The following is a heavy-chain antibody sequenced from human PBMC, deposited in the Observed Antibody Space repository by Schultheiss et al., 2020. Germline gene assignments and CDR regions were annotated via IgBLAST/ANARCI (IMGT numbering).Heavy chain of an antibody. CDR2: MNPNSGNT. CDR1: GYTFTGYY. V-gene: IGHV1-8*02. CDR3: AISSDYYDSSGYFRPSGGWFDP. J-gene: IGHJ5*02. Sequence: ASVKVSCKASGYTFTGYYMHWVRQATGQGLEWMGWMNPNSGNTGYAQKFQGRVTMTRNTSISTAYMELSSLRSEDTAVYYCAISSDYYDSSGYFRPSGGWFDPWGQGTLVTVSS. D-gene: IGHD3-22*01.